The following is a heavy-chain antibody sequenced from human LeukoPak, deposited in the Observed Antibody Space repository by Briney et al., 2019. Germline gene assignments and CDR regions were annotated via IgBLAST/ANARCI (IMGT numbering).Heavy chain of an antibody. Sequence: GESLKISCKSSGYSFTTYWIGWVRQMPGKGLEWMGIIYPDDSDTRYSPSFQGHVTISVDKTISTAYLQWSSLKASDTAMYYCAKLGAYIGSWYGFVDFWGQGTLVTVSS. CDR1: GYSFTTYW. CDR3: AKLGAYIGSWYGFVDF. D-gene: IGHD6-13*01. CDR2: IYPDDSDT. J-gene: IGHJ4*02. V-gene: IGHV5-51*01.